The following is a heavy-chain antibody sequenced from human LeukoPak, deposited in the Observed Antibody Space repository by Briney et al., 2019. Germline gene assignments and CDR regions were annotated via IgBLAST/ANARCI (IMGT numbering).Heavy chain of an antibody. D-gene: IGHD3-10*01. V-gene: IGHV3-20*04. CDR3: ARYGSGSYDFDY. CDR1: GFSFDDYA. Sequence: PGGSLRLSCAASGFSFDDYAMSWVRQVPGKGLEWVSGINWNGGSTGYADSVKGRFTISRDNAKNSLYLQMHSLRAEDTALYYCARYGSGSYDFDYWGQGTLVTVSS. CDR2: INWNGGST. J-gene: IGHJ4*02.